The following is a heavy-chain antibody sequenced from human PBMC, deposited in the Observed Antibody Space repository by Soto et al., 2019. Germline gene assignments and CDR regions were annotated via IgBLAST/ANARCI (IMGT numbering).Heavy chain of an antibody. CDR3: AKSNQLSIGYYYGLDV. V-gene: IGHV1-18*01. Sequence: ASVKVSCKASGYTFTSFGITWVRQAPGQGLEWMGRISAYNGNTNYAEKFQGRVTMTTDTTTSTAYMELRSLRAEDTAVYYCAKSNQLSIGYYYGLDVWGQGTTVTVSS. CDR1: GYTFTSFG. CDR2: ISAYNGNT. J-gene: IGHJ6*02. D-gene: IGHD2-15*01.